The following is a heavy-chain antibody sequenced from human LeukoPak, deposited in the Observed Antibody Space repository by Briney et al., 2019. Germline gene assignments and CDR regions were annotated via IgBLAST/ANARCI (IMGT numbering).Heavy chain of an antibody. Sequence: GGSLRLSCAASGFTFSSYWMNWVRQAPGKGLEWASSISSSSSYIYYAGSVKGRFTISRDNAKNSLYLQMNSLRAEDTAVYYCARGGVVVITTYLFDYWGQGTLVTVSS. CDR2: ISSSSSYI. J-gene: IGHJ4*02. V-gene: IGHV3-21*01. CDR3: ARGGVVVITTYLFDY. CDR1: GFTFSSYW. D-gene: IGHD3-22*01.